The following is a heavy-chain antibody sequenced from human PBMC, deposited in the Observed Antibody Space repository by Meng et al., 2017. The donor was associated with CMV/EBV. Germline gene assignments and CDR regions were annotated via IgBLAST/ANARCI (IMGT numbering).Heavy chain of an antibody. V-gene: IGHV3-66*02. J-gene: IGHJ3*02. CDR1: GFTVSSNY. CDR3: ARDIHDAFDI. Sequence: GGSLRLSCAASGFTVSSNYMSWVRQAPGKGLEWVSVIYSGGSTYYADSVKGRFTISRDNSKNTLYLQMNSLRPEDTAVYYCARDIHDAFDIWGQGTMVTVSS. CDR2: IYSGGST. D-gene: IGHD2-15*01.